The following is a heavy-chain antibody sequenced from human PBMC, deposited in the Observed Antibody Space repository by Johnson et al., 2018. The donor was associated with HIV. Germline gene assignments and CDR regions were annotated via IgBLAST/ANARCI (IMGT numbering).Heavy chain of an antibody. V-gene: IGHV3-30*04. CDR1: GFTFNNYP. D-gene: IGHD6-19*01. CDR3: ARGIAVSNWVDI. Sequence: QVQLVESGGGLVKPGGSLRLSCAASGFTFNNYPMHWVRQAPGKGLEWVAVISYDGSNKYYADSVKGRFTISRDNSKNTLYLQMNSLRAEDTAVYYCARGIAVSNWVDIWGQGTMVTVSS. CDR2: ISYDGSNK. J-gene: IGHJ3*02.